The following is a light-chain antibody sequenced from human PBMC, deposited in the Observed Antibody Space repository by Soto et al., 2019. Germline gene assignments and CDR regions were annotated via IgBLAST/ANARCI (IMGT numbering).Light chain of an antibody. CDR2: ATS. J-gene: IGKJ5*01. CDR1: QSVSSSY. Sequence: EIVLTQSPGTLSLSAGERATLSCRASQSVSSSYLAWYQHKPGQAPRPLIFATSTTATGVAARLSGSGSGTEFTLTIRSLQSEDFAVYYCQQYKNWPLFGQGTRLEIK. CDR3: QQYKNWPL. V-gene: IGKV3D-15*01.